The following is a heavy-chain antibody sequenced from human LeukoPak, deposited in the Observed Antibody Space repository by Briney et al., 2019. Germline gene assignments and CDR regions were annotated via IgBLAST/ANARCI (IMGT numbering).Heavy chain of an antibody. CDR3: ARDNGNKYYFDY. D-gene: IGHD2-8*01. J-gene: IGHJ4*02. Sequence: GGSLRLSCAALGFMFSDYFMSWIRQAPGKALEWISYISSNSKYTKYADSVKGRFTISRDNAKKSLYLQMNSLRAEDTAVYYCARDNGNKYYFDYWGQGTLVTVSS. CDR1: GFMFSDYF. CDR2: ISSNSKYT. V-gene: IGHV3-11*05.